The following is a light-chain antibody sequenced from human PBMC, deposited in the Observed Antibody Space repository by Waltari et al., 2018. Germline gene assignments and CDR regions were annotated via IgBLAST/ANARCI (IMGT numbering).Light chain of an antibody. CDR3: SSYPSSSTLV. CDR2: DVT. Sequence: QSALTQPASVSGSPGQSITISCTGTSSDVGGYNYLSWYQHHPGKAPKLMIYDVTNRPSGVSNRFSGSKSGNTASLTISGLQAEDEADYYCSSYPSSSTLVFGGGTKLTVL. CDR1: SSDVGGYNY. J-gene: IGLJ2*01. V-gene: IGLV2-14*03.